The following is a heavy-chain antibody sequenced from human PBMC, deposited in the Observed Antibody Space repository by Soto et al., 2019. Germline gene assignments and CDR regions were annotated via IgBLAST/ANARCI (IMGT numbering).Heavy chain of an antibody. Sequence: EVQLVESGGGLVQPGGSLRLSCAASGFTFSSYWMHWVRQVPGKGLVWVSRINIDGSRISYADFVKGRCTISRDDAKNTVYMKMNSMRVEDTAVYYCIRGDGDRFDGNGYLGRHWGQGTLVTVSS. V-gene: IGHV3-74*01. CDR2: INIDGSRI. J-gene: IGHJ4*02. CDR3: IRGDGDRFDGNGYLGRH. D-gene: IGHD3-22*01. CDR1: GFTFSSYW.